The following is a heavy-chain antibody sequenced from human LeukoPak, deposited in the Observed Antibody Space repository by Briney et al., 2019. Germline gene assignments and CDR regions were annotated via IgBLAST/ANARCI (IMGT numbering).Heavy chain of an antibody. Sequence: GGSLRLSCAASGFTFGTHAMSWVRQAPGKGLEWVSGISGSGGGTYFADSVKGRFTISRDNSKNTLYLQMNSLRAEDTAVFYCARANYAYVWGTYRYTHIDYWGQGTLVTVSS. CDR2: ISGSGGGT. D-gene: IGHD3-16*02. CDR1: GFTFGTHA. V-gene: IGHV3-23*01. J-gene: IGHJ4*02. CDR3: ARANYAYVWGTYRYTHIDY.